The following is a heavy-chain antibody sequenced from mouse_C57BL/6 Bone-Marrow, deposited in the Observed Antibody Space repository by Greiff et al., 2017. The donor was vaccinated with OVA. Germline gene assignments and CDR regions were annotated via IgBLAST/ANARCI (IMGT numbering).Heavy chain of an antibody. CDR3: ARYWGY. CDR2: IDPSDSYT. J-gene: IGHJ2*01. V-gene: IGHV1-50*01. CDR1: GYTFTSYW. Sequence: VQLQQPGAELVKPGASVKLSCKASGYTFTSYWMQWVKQRPGQGLEWIGEIDPSDSYTNYNQKFKGKATLTVDTSSSTAYMQLSSLTSEDSAVYYCARYWGYWGKGTTLTVSS.